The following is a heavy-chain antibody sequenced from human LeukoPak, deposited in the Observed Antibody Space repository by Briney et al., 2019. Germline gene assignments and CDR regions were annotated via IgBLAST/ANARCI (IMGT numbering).Heavy chain of an antibody. CDR3: AVRFWSGYYYDY. J-gene: IGHJ4*02. Sequence: VASVKVSCKASGGTFSSYAISWVRQAPGQGLEWMGWISAYNGNTNYAQKLQGRVTMTTDTSTSTAYMELRSLRSDDTAVYYCAVRFWSGYYYDYWGQGTLVTVSS. CDR1: GGTFSSYA. D-gene: IGHD3-3*01. V-gene: IGHV1-18*01. CDR2: ISAYNGNT.